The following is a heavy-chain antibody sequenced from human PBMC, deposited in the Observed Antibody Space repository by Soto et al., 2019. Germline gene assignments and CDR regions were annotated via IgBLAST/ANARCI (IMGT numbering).Heavy chain of an antibody. CDR3: ARDRYYDISGYYYESAY. CDR2: ISPIFGSS. Sequence: QVQLVQSGAEVKKPGSSVKVSCKASGGTFSSYAISWVRQAPGQGLEWMGGISPIFGSSNYAQKFQGRATITADESTSTAYMELSSLTSEDTAVYYCARDRYYDISGYYYESAYWGQGTLVTVSS. CDR1: GGTFSSYA. J-gene: IGHJ4*02. D-gene: IGHD3-22*01. V-gene: IGHV1-69*12.